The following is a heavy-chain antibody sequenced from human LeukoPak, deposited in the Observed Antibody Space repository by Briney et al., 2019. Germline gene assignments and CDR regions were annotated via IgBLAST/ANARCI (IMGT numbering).Heavy chain of an antibody. D-gene: IGHD2-15*01. CDR2: ISGSSSYI. Sequence: PGGSLRLSCAASGFTFSSYSVNWVRQAPGKGLEWVSSISGSSSYIYYADSVKGRFTLSRDNAKKSLYLQMNSLRAEDTAVYYCARAPHPYCSGGNCIYFDYWGQGTLVTVSS. CDR1: GFTFSSYS. CDR3: ARAPHPYCSGGNCIYFDY. V-gene: IGHV3-21*01. J-gene: IGHJ4*02.